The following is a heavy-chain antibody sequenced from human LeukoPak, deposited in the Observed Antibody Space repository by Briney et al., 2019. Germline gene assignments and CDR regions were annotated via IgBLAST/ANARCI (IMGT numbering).Heavy chain of an antibody. J-gene: IGHJ3*02. CDR1: GYTFTSYG. Sequence: ASVKVSCKASGYTFTSYGISWVRQAPGQGLEWMGWISAYNGNTNYAQKLQGRVTITADKSTSTAYMELSSLRSEDTAVYYCARRVTTVVKDAFDIWGQGTMVTVSS. V-gene: IGHV1-18*01. D-gene: IGHD4-17*01. CDR2: ISAYNGNT. CDR3: ARRVTTVVKDAFDI.